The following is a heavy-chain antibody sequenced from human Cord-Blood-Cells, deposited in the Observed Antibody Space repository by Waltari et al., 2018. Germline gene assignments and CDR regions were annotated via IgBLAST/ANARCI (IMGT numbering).Heavy chain of an antibody. CDR3: ARHGYSSSSYYFDY. Sequence: QLHLQESGSGLAKPSEPLSLTCTLSGCTISTSRYYWGWTLQPPGKGLEWIGSIYYSGSTYYNPSLKSRVTISVDTSKNQFSLKLSSVTAADTAVYYCARHGYSSSSYYFDYWGQGTLVTVSS. D-gene: IGHD6-6*01. J-gene: IGHJ4*02. CDR2: IYYSGST. V-gene: IGHV4-39*01. CDR1: GCTISTSRYY.